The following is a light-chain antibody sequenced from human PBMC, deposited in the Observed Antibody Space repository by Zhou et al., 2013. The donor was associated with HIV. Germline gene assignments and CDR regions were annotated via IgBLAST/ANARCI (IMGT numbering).Light chain of an antibody. Sequence: VMTQSPVTLFLSPGDRATLSCRASQNIRDNLAWYQHKPGQAPRLLIYGASSRATGIPVRFSGSGSGTDFTLTISSLQSEDFAVYYCQQYYSYPFTFGPGTKVDIK. CDR1: QNIRDN. J-gene: IGKJ3*01. CDR2: GAS. CDR3: QQYYSYPFT. V-gene: IGKV3-15*01.